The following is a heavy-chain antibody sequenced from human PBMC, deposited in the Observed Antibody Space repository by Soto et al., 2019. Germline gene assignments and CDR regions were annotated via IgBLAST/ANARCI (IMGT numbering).Heavy chain of an antibody. CDR1: GYTFTSYG. J-gene: IGHJ6*03. D-gene: IGHD2-2*01. Sequence: QVQLVQSGAEVKKPGASVKVSCKASGYTFTSYGISWVRQAPGQGLEWMGWISAYNGNTNYAQKLQGRVTMTTDTSTRTAYMELRSLRSDDTAVYYCARVSDIVVVPAARVDYYYYMDVWGRGTTVTVSS. CDR3: ARVSDIVVVPAARVDYYYYMDV. V-gene: IGHV1-18*01. CDR2: ISAYNGNT.